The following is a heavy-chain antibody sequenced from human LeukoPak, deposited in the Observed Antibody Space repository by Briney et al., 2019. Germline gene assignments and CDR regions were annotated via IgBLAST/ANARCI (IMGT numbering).Heavy chain of an antibody. V-gene: IGHV4-31*03. CDR2: IYYSGST. Sequence: SETLSLTCTVSGGSISSGGYYWSWIRQHPGKSLEWIGYIYYSGSTYYNPSLKSRVTISVDTSKNQFSLKLSSVTAADTAVYYWARANQAGTSIEATWGQGTLVTV. CDR1: GGSISSGGYY. J-gene: IGHJ4*02. D-gene: IGHD6-6*01. CDR3: ARANQAGTSIEAT.